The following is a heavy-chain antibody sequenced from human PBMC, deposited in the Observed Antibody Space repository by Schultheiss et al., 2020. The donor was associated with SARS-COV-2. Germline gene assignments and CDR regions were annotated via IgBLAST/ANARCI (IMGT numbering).Heavy chain of an antibody. D-gene: IGHD6-13*01. J-gene: IGHJ4*02. CDR3: AKEYKKGIAAAGSNYFDY. CDR1: GFTFSSYG. Sequence: GGSLRLSCAASGFTFSSYGMHWVRQAPGKGLEWVAVISYDGSNKYYADSVKGRFTISRDNSKNTLYLQMNSLRAEDTAVYYCAKEYKKGIAAAGSNYFDYRGQGTLVTVSS. V-gene: IGHV3-30*18. CDR2: ISYDGSNK.